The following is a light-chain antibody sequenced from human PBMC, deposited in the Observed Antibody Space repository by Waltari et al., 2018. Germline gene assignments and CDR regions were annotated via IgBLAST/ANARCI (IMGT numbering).Light chain of an antibody. CDR1: DIGDKR. CDR3: QEWDSDGDYVV. Sequence: SYVLTQPPSVSVAPGQTARITCGGSDIGDKRVHWYQHKTGQAPLLVVYDDTDRPSGIPGRISGSNSGYTATLSITRVEAGDEADYYCQEWDSDGDYVVFGGGTKLIVL. J-gene: IGLJ2*01. V-gene: IGLV3-21*02. CDR2: DDT.